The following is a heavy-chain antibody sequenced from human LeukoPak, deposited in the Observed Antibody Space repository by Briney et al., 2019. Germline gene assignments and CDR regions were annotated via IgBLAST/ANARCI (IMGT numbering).Heavy chain of an antibody. CDR3: ARGISGTYYGS. J-gene: IGHJ4*02. CDR1: GYTFTGYY. D-gene: IGHD1-26*01. V-gene: IGHV1-2*02. CDR2: INPDSGGT. Sequence: ASVKVSCKASGYTFTGYYIHWVRQAPGQGLEWMGWINPDSGGTNYAQEFQGRVTMTRDTSIGTGYMELSSLRSDDTALYYCARGISGTYYGSWGQGTLVTVSS.